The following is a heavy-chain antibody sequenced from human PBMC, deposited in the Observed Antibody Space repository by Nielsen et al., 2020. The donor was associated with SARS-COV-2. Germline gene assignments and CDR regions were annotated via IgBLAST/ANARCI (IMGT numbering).Heavy chain of an antibody. J-gene: IGHJ4*02. Sequence: GGSLRLSCAASGFTFSSYAMHWVRQAPGKGLEWVAVISYDGSNKYYADSVKGRFTISRDNAKNSLYLQMNSLRAEDTAVYYCVLQWGYWGQGTLVTVAS. D-gene: IGHD2-15*01. CDR3: VLQWGY. CDR2: ISYDGSNK. CDR1: GFTFSSYA. V-gene: IGHV3-30*04.